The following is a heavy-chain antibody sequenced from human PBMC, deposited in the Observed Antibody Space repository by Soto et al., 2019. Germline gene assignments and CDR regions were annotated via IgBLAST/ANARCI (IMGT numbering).Heavy chain of an antibody. CDR2: ISSSSSYI. CDR1: GFTFSSYS. Sequence: TGGSLRLSCAASGFTFSSYSMNWVRQAPGKGLEWVSSISSSSSYIYYADSVKGRFTISRDNAKNSLYLQMNSLRAEDTAVHYCARGTDPGIAAAGTTGIYNWFDPWGQGTLVTVSS. CDR3: ARGTDPGIAAAGTTGIYNWFDP. D-gene: IGHD6-13*01. J-gene: IGHJ5*02. V-gene: IGHV3-21*01.